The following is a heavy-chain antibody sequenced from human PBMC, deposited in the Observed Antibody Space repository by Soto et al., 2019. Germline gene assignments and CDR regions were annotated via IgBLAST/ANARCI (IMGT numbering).Heavy chain of an antibody. Sequence: SETLSLTCAVYGGSFSGYYWSWIRQPPGKGLEWIGEINHSGSTNYNPSLKSRVTISVDTSKNQFSLKLSSVTAADTAVYYCARHRDCSSISCYGGIDYWGQGTLVTVSS. CDR2: INHSGST. V-gene: IGHV4-34*01. J-gene: IGHJ4*02. CDR1: GGSFSGYY. CDR3: ARHRDCSSISCYGGIDY. D-gene: IGHD2-2*01.